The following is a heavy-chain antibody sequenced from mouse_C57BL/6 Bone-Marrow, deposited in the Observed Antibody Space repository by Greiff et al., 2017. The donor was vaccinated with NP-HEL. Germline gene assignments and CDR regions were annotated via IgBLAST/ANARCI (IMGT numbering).Heavy chain of an antibody. D-gene: IGHD2-1*01. Sequence: DVKLQESGGGLVKPGGSLKLSCAASGFTFSSYAMSWVRQTPEKRLEWVATISDGGSYTYYPDNVKGRFTISRDNAKNNLYLQMSHLKSEDTAMYYCARDGEDGKGFDYWGQGTTLTVSS. V-gene: IGHV5-4*01. CDR1: GFTFSSYA. CDR2: ISDGGSYT. CDR3: ARDGEDGKGFDY. J-gene: IGHJ2*01.